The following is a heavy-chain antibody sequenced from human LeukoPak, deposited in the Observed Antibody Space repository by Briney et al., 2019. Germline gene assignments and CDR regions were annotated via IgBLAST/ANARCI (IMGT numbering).Heavy chain of an antibody. J-gene: IGHJ5*02. CDR2: ISSSSSYI. CDR3: AREFEYCSSTSCYGDWFDP. V-gene: IGHV3-21*01. D-gene: IGHD2-2*01. CDR1: GFTFCSYS. Sequence: GGSLRLSCAASGFTFCSYSMNWVRQAPGKGLEWVSSISSSSSYIYYADSVKGRFTISRDNAKNSLYLQMNSLRAEDTAVYYCAREFEYCSSTSCYGDWFDPWGQGTLVTVSS.